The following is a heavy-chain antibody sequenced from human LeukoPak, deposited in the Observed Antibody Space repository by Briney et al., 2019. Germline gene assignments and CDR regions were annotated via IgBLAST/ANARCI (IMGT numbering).Heavy chain of an antibody. CDR3: ARERVADSSGYYYGRNTFDI. D-gene: IGHD3-22*01. V-gene: IGHV1-46*01. Sequence: ASVKVSCKASGYTFTSYYMHWVRQAPGQGLEWMGIINSSGGSTSYAQKFQGRVTMTRDTSTSTVYMELSSLRSEDTAVYYCARERVADSSGYYYGRNTFDIWGQGTMVTVSS. CDR2: INSSGGST. J-gene: IGHJ3*02. CDR1: GYTFTSYY.